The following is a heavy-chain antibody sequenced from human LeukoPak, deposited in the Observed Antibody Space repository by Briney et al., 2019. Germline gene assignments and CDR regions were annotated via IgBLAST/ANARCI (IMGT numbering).Heavy chain of an antibody. CDR1: GGSFNDYY. Sequence: PSETLSLTCAVYGGSFNDYYWSWIRQPPGKGLEWIGEINHSGSTNYNPSLKSRATISVDTSKNQFSLKLSPVTAADTAVYYCARSSRYYDGSGFVDYWGQGTLVTVSS. CDR3: ARSSRYYDGSGFVDY. D-gene: IGHD3-22*01. V-gene: IGHV4-34*01. CDR2: INHSGST. J-gene: IGHJ4*02.